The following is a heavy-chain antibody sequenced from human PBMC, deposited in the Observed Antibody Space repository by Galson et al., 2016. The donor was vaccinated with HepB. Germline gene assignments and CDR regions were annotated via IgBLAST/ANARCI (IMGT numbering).Heavy chain of an antibody. CDR2: ISGLGGRT. Sequence: SLRLSCAASGFTFSNYAMSWVRQAPGKGLEWVSGISGLGGRTYYADSVKGRFTLSRDNSKDTLYLQMNSLRAEDTAVYYCAKDVDTAMVPDAFDIWGQGTMVTVSS. V-gene: IGHV3-23*01. J-gene: IGHJ3*02. CDR1: GFTFSNYA. D-gene: IGHD5-18*01. CDR3: AKDVDTAMVPDAFDI.